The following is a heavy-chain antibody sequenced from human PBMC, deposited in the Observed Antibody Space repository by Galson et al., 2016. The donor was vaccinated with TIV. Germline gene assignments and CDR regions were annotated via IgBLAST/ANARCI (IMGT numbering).Heavy chain of an antibody. D-gene: IGHD1-1*01. V-gene: IGHV2-5*02. CDR2: IYWDDGK. CDR3: AHRLEFLGFDS. CDR1: GFSLSTSGVS. J-gene: IGHJ5*01. Sequence: PALVKPTQTLTLTCSFSGFSLSTSGVSVGWIRQPPGKALECLALIYWDDGKRYTPSLKSRPTITKNTSKNQVVLTLTNMDPEDTATYYCAHRLEFLGFDSWGQGTPVTVSS.